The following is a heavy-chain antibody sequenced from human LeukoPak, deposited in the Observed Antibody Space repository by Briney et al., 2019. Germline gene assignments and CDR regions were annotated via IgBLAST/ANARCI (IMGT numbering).Heavy chain of an antibody. D-gene: IGHD3-22*01. V-gene: IGHV4-59*01. CDR3: ARGHGPHYYDRSFDY. J-gene: IGHJ4*02. Sequence: PSETLSLTCTVSGGSISSYYWSWVRQPPGKGLEWIGYIYYSGSTNYNPSLKSRVTISVDTSKNQFSLKLSSVTAADTAVYYCARGHGPHYYDRSFDYWGQGTLVTVSS. CDR2: IYYSGST. CDR1: GGSISSYY.